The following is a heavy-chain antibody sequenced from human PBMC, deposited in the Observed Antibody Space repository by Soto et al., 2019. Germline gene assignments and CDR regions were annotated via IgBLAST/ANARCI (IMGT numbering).Heavy chain of an antibody. D-gene: IGHD6-13*01. CDR1: GGSISSSNW. CDR3: ATARGGYSSSWYSN. V-gene: IGHV4-4*02. CDR2: IYHSGST. Sequence: SETLSLTCAVSGGSISSSNWWSWVRQPPGKGLEWIGEIYHSGSTNYNPSLKSRVTISVDKSKNQFSLKLSSVTAADTAVYYCATARGGYSSSWYSNWGQGTLVTVSS. J-gene: IGHJ4*02.